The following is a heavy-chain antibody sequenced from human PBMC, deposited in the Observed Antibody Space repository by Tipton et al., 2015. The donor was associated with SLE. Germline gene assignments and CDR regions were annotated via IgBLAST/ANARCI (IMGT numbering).Heavy chain of an antibody. V-gene: IGHV4-59*11. Sequence: TLSLTCIISGGSMSGRYWNWIRQSPGKGLEWIGYIHYSGSTKYNPSLKSRVTVSLDTSKNQFSLQLTSVTAADTAVYYCAREGEMATTYFDFWGQGTLVTVSS. CDR1: GGSMSGRY. CDR3: AREGEMATTYFDF. J-gene: IGHJ4*02. D-gene: IGHD5-24*01. CDR2: IHYSGST.